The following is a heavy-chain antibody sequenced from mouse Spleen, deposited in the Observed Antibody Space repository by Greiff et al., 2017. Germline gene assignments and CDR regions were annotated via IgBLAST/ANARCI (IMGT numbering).Heavy chain of an antibody. CDR2: ISSGGSYT. V-gene: IGHV5-6*01. Sequence: EVKLMESGGDLVKPGGSLKLSCAASGFTFSSYGMSWVRQTPDKRLEWVATISSGGSYTYYPDSVKGRFTISRDNAKNTLYLQMSSLKSEDTAMYYCARPQTLYFDYWGQGTTLTVSS. CDR1: GFTFSSYG. J-gene: IGHJ2*01. CDR3: ARPQTLYFDY.